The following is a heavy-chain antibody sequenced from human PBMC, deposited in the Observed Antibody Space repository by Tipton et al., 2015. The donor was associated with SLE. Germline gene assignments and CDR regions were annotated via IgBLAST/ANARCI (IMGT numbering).Heavy chain of an antibody. CDR2: IYSGGST. CDR1: GFTFSSYW. V-gene: IGHV3-66*02. CDR3: ASPRVGD. D-gene: IGHD1-26*01. Sequence: SLRLSCAASGFTFSSYWMSWVRQAPGKGLEWVSVIYSGGSTYYADSVKGRFTISRDNSKNTLYLQINSLRAEDTAVYYCASPRVGDWGQGTLVTVSS. J-gene: IGHJ4*02.